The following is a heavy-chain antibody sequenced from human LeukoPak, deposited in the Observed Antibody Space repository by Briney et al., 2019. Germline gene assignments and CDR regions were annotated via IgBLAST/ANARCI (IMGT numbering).Heavy chain of an antibody. Sequence: GGSLRLSCAASGFTFSSYAMSWVRQAPGKGLEWASAISGSGGSTYYADSVKGRFTISRDNSKNTLYLQMNSLRAEDTAVYYCAKDLTTVVVPRRTVDPWGQGTLVTVSS. CDR1: GFTFSSYA. CDR3: AKDLTTVVVPRRTVDP. CDR2: ISGSGGST. D-gene: IGHD2-15*01. V-gene: IGHV3-23*01. J-gene: IGHJ5*02.